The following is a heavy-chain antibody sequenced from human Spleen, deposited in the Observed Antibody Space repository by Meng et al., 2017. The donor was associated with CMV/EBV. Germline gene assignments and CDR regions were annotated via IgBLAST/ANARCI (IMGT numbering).Heavy chain of an antibody. CDR1: GGSISNSDW. Sequence: SETLSLTCAVSGGSISNSDWWSWVRQPPGKGLEWIGRIHYSGTTYYNPSLKGRGTISIDVSNNHFSLHLTSVSAADTAMYYCAREGGNYGGNPYAGDYYYGMDVWGQGTTVTVSS. CDR3: AREGGNYGGNPYAGDYYYGMDV. CDR2: IHYSGTT. J-gene: IGHJ6*02. V-gene: IGHV4-4*02. D-gene: IGHD4/OR15-4a*01.